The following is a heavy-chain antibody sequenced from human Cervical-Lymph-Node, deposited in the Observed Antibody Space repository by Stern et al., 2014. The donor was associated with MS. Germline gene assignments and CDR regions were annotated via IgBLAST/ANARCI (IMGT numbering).Heavy chain of an antibody. V-gene: IGHV5-51*01. CDR1: GYSFTRNW. Sequence: VQLVQSVAAVKKPGESLKISCKGSGYSFTRNWIGWVRQMPGKGLEWMGIIYPGDSDARYSPAFQGRVTISADKSISTAYLQWSGLKASDTAMYYCATAHGSSSAYYGVDVWGQGTTVTVSS. D-gene: IGHD6-6*01. CDR2: IYPGDSDA. CDR3: ATAHGSSSAYYGVDV. J-gene: IGHJ6*02.